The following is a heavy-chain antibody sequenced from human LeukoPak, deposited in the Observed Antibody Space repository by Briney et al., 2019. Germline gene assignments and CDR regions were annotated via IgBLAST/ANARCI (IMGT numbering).Heavy chain of an antibody. CDR3: ASGITPYYMDV. D-gene: IGHD3-3*01. V-gene: IGHV3-30*02. CDR2: IQYDGSKK. CDR1: GFTFSSNG. J-gene: IGHJ6*03. Sequence: GGSLRLSCVASGFTFSSNGMHWVRQAPGKGLEWVTFIQYDGSKKYYADSVKGRFTISRDNSKNTLYLQMNSLRAEDTAVYYCASGITPYYMDVWGKGTTVTISS.